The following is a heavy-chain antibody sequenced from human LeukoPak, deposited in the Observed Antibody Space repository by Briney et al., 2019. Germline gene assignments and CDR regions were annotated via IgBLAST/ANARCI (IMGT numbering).Heavy chain of an antibody. Sequence: PSETLSLTCAVYGGSFSGYYWTWIRQPPGKGLEWIGYVDHTGSTNFSPSLNGRVSISRDTTKNLFSLRLRSVTAADTAVYFCARGRVSSSTWYSTYYYYFYMDVWGKGTTVTVSS. CDR1: GGSFSGYY. CDR2: VDHTGST. V-gene: IGHV4-59*01. J-gene: IGHJ6*03. D-gene: IGHD1-1*01. CDR3: ARGRVSSSTWYSTYYYYFYMDV.